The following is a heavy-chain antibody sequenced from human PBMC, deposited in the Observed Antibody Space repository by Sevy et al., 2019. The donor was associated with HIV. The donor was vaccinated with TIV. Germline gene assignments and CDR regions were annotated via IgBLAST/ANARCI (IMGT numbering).Heavy chain of an antibody. CDR3: ARGAVVIGTTATPVLDF. CDR2: IYNNIGST. D-gene: IGHD2-2*01. Sequence: SETLSLTCNVSDDSINSYYWSWIRQPPGKGLEWIGYIYNNIGSTSYNPSLTSRVTISVDTSKNQFSLKLTSVTAADTAVYYCARGAVVIGTTATPVLDFWGLGSLVTVSS. V-gene: IGHV4-59*08. J-gene: IGHJ4*02. CDR1: DDSINSYY.